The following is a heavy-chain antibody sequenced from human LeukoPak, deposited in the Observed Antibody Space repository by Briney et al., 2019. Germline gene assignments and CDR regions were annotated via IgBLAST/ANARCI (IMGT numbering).Heavy chain of an antibody. V-gene: IGHV3-48*03. CDR3: ALLAVASDFDY. Sequence: GGSLRLSCAVSGFPFSVYEMNWVRQAPGRGLEWGSNIGSSGAIRHYADSVKGRFSIYRDNDENSLFLQMNSLRVEDTGIYYCALLAVASDFDYWGQGALVTVSS. CDR1: GFPFSVYE. D-gene: IGHD6-19*01. J-gene: IGHJ4*02. CDR2: IGSSGAIR.